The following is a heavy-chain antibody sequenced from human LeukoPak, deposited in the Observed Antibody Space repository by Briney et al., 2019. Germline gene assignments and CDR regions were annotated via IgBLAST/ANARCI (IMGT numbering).Heavy chain of an antibody. J-gene: IGHJ5*02. D-gene: IGHD5-18*01. CDR2: ISGSGGST. CDR3: AKDRRLHEHWFDP. CDR1: GFTFSNYW. V-gene: IGHV3-23*01. Sequence: GGSLRLSCAASGFTFSNYWMTWVRQAPGKGLEWVSAISGSGGSTYYADSVKGRFTISRDNSKNTLYLQMNSLRAEDTAVYYCAKDRRLHEHWFDPWGQGTLVTVSS.